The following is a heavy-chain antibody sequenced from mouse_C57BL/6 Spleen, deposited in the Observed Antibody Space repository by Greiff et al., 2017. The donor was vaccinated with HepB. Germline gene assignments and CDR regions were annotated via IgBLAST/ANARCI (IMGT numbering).Heavy chain of an antibody. J-gene: IGHJ2*01. CDR3: ARGWDGYYGIDY. CDR2: IWSGGST. CDR1: GFSLTSYG. D-gene: IGHD2-3*01. Sequence: VQLQQSGPGLVQPSQSLSITCTVSGFSLTSYGVHWVRQSPGKGLEWLGVIWSGGSTDYNAAFISRLSISKDNSKSQVFFKMNSLQADDTAIYYCARGWDGYYGIDYWGQGTTLTGSS. V-gene: IGHV2-2*01.